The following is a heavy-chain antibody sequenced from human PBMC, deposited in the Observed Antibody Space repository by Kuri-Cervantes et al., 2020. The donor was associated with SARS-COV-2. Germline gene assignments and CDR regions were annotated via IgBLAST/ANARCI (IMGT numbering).Heavy chain of an antibody. CDR3: ARDHPRDYFDY. Sequence: GESLKISCAASGFTFSSYGMHWVRQAPGKGLEWVSPISSSSSYIYYADSVKGRFTISRDNAKNSLYLQMNSLRAEDTAVYYCARDHPRDYFDYWGQGTLVTVSS. CDR2: ISSSSSYI. V-gene: IGHV3-21*01. J-gene: IGHJ4*02. CDR1: GFTFSSYG.